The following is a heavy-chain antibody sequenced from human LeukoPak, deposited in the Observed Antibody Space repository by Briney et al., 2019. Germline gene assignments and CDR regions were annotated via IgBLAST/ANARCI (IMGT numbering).Heavy chain of an antibody. CDR2: IFYTGST. V-gene: IGHV4-59*01. CDR3: ARAYGSGSYSDY. CDR1: GGSISPYF. J-gene: IGHJ4*02. Sequence: SETLSLTCTVSGGSISPYFWRWIRQPPGKGLEWIGYIFYTGSTKYNPSLKSRVTISVDTSKNQFSLKLSSVTAADTAVYYCARAYGSGSYSDYWGQGTLVTVSS. D-gene: IGHD3-10*01.